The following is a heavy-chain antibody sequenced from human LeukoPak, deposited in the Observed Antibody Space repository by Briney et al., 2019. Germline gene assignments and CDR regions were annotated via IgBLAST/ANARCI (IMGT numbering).Heavy chain of an antibody. CDR2: IRAGGDTT. J-gene: IGHJ3*01. CDR3: ARDPNGDYIGAFDF. D-gene: IGHD4-17*01. V-gene: IGHV3-23*01. CDR1: GFTFRTYA. Sequence: GGSLRLSCTASGFTFRTYAMIWVRQAPGKGLEWVSAIRAGGDTTVYADAVRGRFTISRDSSNNALYLQMNELRADDTAVYYCARDPNGDYIGAFDFWGQGTMVTVSS.